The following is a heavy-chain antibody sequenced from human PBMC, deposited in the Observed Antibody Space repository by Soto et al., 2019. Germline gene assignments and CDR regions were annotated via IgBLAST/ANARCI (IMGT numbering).Heavy chain of an antibody. J-gene: IGHJ5*02. V-gene: IGHV1-69*02. CDR1: GGTFSSYT. Sequence: ASVKVSCKASGGTFSSYTISWVRQAPGQGLEWMGRIIPILGIANYAQKFQGRVTITADKSTSTAYMELSSLRSEDTAVYYCARAACSSTSCYDWFDPWGQGTLVTVSS. CDR3: ARAACSSTSCYDWFDP. D-gene: IGHD2-2*01. CDR2: IIPILGIA.